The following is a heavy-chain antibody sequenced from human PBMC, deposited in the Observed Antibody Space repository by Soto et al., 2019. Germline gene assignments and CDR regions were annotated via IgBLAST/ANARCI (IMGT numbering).Heavy chain of an antibody. J-gene: IGHJ5*01. CDR1: GGTFSSYT. CDR2: MSPKTANT. CDR3: TGGPPNWGFDS. D-gene: IGHD7-27*01. Sequence: ASVKVSCKASGGTFSSYTISWVRQAPGQGLEWMGWMSPKTANTGYAQKFQGRVTMTRSTSISTAYMELSSLTSEDTAVYYCTGGPPNWGFDSWGQGTPVTVSS. V-gene: IGHV1-8*02.